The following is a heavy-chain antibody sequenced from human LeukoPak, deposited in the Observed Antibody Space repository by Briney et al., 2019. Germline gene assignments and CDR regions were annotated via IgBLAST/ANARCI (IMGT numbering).Heavy chain of an antibody. CDR1: GFAFSSYG. D-gene: IGHD1-26*01. J-gene: IGHJ4*02. V-gene: IGHV3-30*02. CDR2: IWYGGSNK. Sequence: GGSLRLSCAASGFAFSSYGMHWVRQAPGKGLEWVAVIWYGGSNKYYADSVKGRFTISRDNSKNTLYLQMNSLRAEDTAVYYCAKDRVGAADYWGQGTLVTVSS. CDR3: AKDRVGAADY.